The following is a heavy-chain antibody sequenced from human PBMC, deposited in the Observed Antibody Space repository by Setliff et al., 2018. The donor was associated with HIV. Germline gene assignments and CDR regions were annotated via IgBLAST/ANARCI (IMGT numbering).Heavy chain of an antibody. CDR1: GFSFSAYW. CDR3: MYGGRTATTH. V-gene: IGHV3-7*01. Sequence: LRLSCAASGFSFSAYWMNWVRQAPGKGLEWVANINQDGSEKYYVDSVKGRFTISRDNAKYSLYLQMNTLRVEDTAVYYCMYGGRTATTHWGQGTLVTVSS. D-gene: IGHD4-17*01. J-gene: IGHJ4*02. CDR2: INQDGSEK.